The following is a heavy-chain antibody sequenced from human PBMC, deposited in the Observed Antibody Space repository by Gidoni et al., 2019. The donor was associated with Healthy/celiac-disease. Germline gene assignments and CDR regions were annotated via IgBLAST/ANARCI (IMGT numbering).Heavy chain of an antibody. Sequence: QVQLVQSGAEVKKPGASVTVTCKASGYTFTGYYMHWVRQAPGQGLEWMGWNNPNSGGTNYAQKFQCWVTMTRDTSISTAYMELSRLRADDTAVYYCARDKDAFDIWGQGTMVTVSS. CDR1: GYTFTGYY. CDR3: ARDKDAFDI. J-gene: IGHJ3*02. CDR2: NNPNSGGT. V-gene: IGHV1-2*04.